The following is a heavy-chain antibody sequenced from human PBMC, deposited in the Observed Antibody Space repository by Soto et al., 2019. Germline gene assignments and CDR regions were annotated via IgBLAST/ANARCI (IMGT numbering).Heavy chain of an antibody. CDR1: GYTLTELS. J-gene: IGHJ4*02. V-gene: IGHV1-24*01. CDR2: FDPEDDET. D-gene: IGHD6-13*01. Sequence: GASVKVSCKVSGYTLTELSMHWVRQAPGKGLEWMGGFDPEDDETIYAQKFQGRVTMTEDTSTDTAYMELSSLRSEDTAVYYCATEYSTSWPRVLDYWGQGTLVTVS. CDR3: ATEYSTSWPRVLDY.